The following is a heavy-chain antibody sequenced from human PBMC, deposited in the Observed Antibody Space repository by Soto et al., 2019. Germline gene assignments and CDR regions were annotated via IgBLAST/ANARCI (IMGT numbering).Heavy chain of an antibody. Sequence: EVQRAESGGGMVQPGGSLRLSCVASGFTFSSYDMHWVRQAPGKGLEYVSSISSNGGTTYYGDSVKGRFTISRDNSKNSLDLQRGSLRAEDMAVYYCVRRVSGNYDYWGQGTLVTVSS. CDR2: ISSNGGTT. J-gene: IGHJ4*02. CDR1: GFTFSSYD. CDR3: VRRVSGNYDY. V-gene: IGHV3-64*07. D-gene: IGHD1-7*01.